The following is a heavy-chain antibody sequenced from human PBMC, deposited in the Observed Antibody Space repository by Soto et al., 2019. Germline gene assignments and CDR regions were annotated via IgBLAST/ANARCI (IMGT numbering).Heavy chain of an antibody. CDR1: GVTFSSYA. CDR3: ASKDGRYDFWSGYGGMDV. CDR2: ISYDGSNK. Sequence: GGSLRLSGAASGVTFSSYAMHWVRQAPGKGLEWVAVISYDGSNKYYADSVKGRFTISRDNSKNTLYLQMNSLRAEDTAVYYCASKDGRYDFWSGYGGMDVWGQGTTVTVSS. V-gene: IGHV3-30-3*01. J-gene: IGHJ6*02. D-gene: IGHD3-3*01.